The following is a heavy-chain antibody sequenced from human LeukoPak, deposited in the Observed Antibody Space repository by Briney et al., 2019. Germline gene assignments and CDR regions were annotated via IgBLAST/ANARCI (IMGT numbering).Heavy chain of an antibody. CDR1: GFTFSSYE. V-gene: IGHV3-48*03. CDR3: ARVYYDFWSGYYSDYYYGMDV. J-gene: IGHJ6*02. Sequence: GGSLRLSCAASGFTFSSYEMNWVRQAPGKGLEWVSYISSSGSTIYYADSVKGRFTISRDNAKSSLYLQMNSLRAEDTAVYYCARVYYDFWSGYYSDYYYGMDVWGQGTTVTVSS. D-gene: IGHD3-3*01. CDR2: ISSSGSTI.